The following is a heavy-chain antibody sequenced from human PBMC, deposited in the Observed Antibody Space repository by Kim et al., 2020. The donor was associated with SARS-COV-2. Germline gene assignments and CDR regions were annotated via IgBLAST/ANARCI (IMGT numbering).Heavy chain of an antibody. D-gene: IGHD4-17*01. CDR3: ARPYHGDYDNYYFDY. CDR2: ISGSGAHT. V-gene: IGHV3-23*01. CDR1: GFTFSIYA. J-gene: IGHJ4*02. Sequence: GGSLRLSCAASGFTFSIYAVSWVRQAPGKGLEWVSSISGSGAHTYSADSVKGRFTISRDNSKNTLYLQMKSLRVEDTAVYYCARPYHGDYDNYYFDYWGQGTLVTVSS.